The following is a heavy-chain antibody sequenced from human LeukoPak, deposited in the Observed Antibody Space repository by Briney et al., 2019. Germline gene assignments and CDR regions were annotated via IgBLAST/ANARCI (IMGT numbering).Heavy chain of an antibody. CDR2: INPNSGGT. D-gene: IGHD3-22*01. V-gene: IGHV1-2*02. CDR1: GYTFTGYY. Sequence: ASVTVSCKASGYTFTGYYMHWVRQAPGQGLEWMGWINPNSGGTNYAQKFQGGVTMTRDTSISTAYMELSRLRSDDTAVYYCARDSYYYDSSGYYPSRGMDVWGQGTTVTVSS. CDR3: ARDSYYYDSSGYYPSRGMDV. J-gene: IGHJ6*02.